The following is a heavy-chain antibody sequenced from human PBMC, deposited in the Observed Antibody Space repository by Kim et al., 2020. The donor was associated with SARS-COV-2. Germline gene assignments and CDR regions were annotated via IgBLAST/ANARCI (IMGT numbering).Heavy chain of an antibody. V-gene: IGHV5-10-1*01. CDR3: ARHYTVVKASDY. Sequence: NYSPSFQGHVTISADKSISTAYLQWSSLKASDTAMYYCARHYTVVKASDYWGQGTLVTVSS. J-gene: IGHJ4*02. D-gene: IGHD2-15*01.